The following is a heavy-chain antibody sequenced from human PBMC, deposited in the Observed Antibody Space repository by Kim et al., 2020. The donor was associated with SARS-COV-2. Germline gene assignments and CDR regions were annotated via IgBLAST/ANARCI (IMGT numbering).Heavy chain of an antibody. CDR2: ISPNSGDT. V-gene: IGHV1-2*05. J-gene: IGHJ5*02. D-gene: IGHD2-15*01. Sequence: ASVKVSCKASGYSFTGYYMHWVRQATGQGLEWMGRISPNSGDTVYAQKFQGRVTMTRDTSMSTAYMELSRLTSDDAVVYYCARVAERPDNGFDPWGQGTLVTVSS. CDR3: ARVAERPDNGFDP. CDR1: GYSFTGYY.